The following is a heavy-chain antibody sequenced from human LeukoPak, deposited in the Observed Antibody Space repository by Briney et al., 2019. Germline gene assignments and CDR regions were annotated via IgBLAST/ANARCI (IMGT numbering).Heavy chain of an antibody. CDR1: GGSISDYY. J-gene: IGHJ6*03. CDR2: IYISGTT. CDR3: ARESMATNYMDV. V-gene: IGHV4-4*07. Sequence: SETLSLTCTVSGGSISDYYWDWIRQPAGKGLEWIGRIYISGTTSYNPSLNSRVTMSVDSSKNQFSLSLSSVTAADTAVYYCARESMATNYMDVWGEGTTVTVSS. D-gene: IGHD5-24*01.